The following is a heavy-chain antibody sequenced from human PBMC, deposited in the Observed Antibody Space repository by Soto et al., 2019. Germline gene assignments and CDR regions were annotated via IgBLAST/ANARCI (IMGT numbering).Heavy chain of an antibody. Sequence: GGSLRLSCAASEFTFSNYVMSWVRQAPGKGLEWVSAISGTGDSTYYADSVKGRFTISRDNSKNTLYLHLNSLRAEDTAVYYCARERTSLIFVVITNWGQGTMVTVSS. CDR1: EFTFSNYV. D-gene: IGHD3-22*01. J-gene: IGHJ3*01. CDR3: ARERTSLIFVVITN. V-gene: IGHV3-23*01. CDR2: ISGTGDST.